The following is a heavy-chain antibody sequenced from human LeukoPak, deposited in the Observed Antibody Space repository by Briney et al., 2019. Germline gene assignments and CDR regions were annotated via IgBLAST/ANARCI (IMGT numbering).Heavy chain of an antibody. J-gene: IGHJ4*02. CDR1: GFTFSSYE. D-gene: IGHD2-15*01. CDR3: AREWWYLDH. CDR2: IKEDGSHI. Sequence: PGGSLRLSCAASGFTFSSYEMNWVRQAPGRGLEWVARIKEDGSHIYYVDSVKGRFTISRDNAKKSLYLQMNSLRAEDTAVYHCAREWWYLDHWGRGTLVTVSS. V-gene: IGHV3-7*05.